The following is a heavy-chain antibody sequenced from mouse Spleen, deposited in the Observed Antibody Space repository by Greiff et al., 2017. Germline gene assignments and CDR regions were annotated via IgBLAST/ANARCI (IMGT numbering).Heavy chain of an antibody. CDR1: GYAFSSYW. CDR3: ARNYLNRYFDV. J-gene: IGHJ1*01. V-gene: IGHV1-80*01. D-gene: IGHD5-5*01. Sequence: QVQLQQSGAELVKPGASVKISCKASGYAFSSYWMNWVKQRPGKGLEWIGQIYPGDGDTNYNGKFKAKATLTVDKSSSTAYMQLKSLTSEDSAVYYCARNYLNRYFDVWGAGTTVTVSS. CDR2: IYPGDGDT.